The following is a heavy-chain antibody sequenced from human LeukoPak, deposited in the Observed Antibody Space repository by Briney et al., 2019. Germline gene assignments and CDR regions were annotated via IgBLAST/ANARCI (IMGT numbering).Heavy chain of an antibody. CDR3: ARDRQWELLGNAFDI. CDR1: GFTFSSYA. D-gene: IGHD1-26*01. V-gene: IGHV3-23*01. Sequence: GGSLRLSCAASGFTFSSYAMSWVRQAPGKGLEWVSAISGSGGSTYYADSVKGRFTISRDNSKNTLYLQMNSLRAEDTAVYYCARDRQWELLGNAFDIWGQGTMVTVSS. CDR2: ISGSGGST. J-gene: IGHJ3*02.